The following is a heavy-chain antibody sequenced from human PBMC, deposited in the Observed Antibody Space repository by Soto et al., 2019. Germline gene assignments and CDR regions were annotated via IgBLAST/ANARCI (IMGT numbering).Heavy chain of an antibody. CDR1: GFTFSSYA. Sequence: GGSLRLSCAASGFTFSSYAMSWVRQAPGKGLEWVSAISGSGGSTYYADSVKGRFTISRDNSKNTLYLQMNSLRAEDTAVYYCAKDLDDYIWGSYPGDYWGQGTLVTVSS. CDR3: AKDLDDYIWGSYPGDY. V-gene: IGHV3-23*01. J-gene: IGHJ4*02. CDR2: ISGSGGST. D-gene: IGHD3-16*01.